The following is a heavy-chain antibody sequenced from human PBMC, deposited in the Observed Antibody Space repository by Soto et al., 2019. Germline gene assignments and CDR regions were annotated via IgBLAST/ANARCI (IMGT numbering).Heavy chain of an antibody. CDR3: ARGLRGGYGMDV. CDR1: GFMFSSYW. V-gene: IGHV3-74*01. Sequence: EVQLVESGGGLVQPGGSLRLSCAASGFMFSSYWMHWVRQAPGKGLVWVPRIRYDGSITNYADSVKGRSTISRDDAKNTVYLQMNSLRAEDTAVYYCARGLRGGYGMDVWGQGTTVTVSS. D-gene: IGHD3-16*01. CDR2: IRYDGSIT. J-gene: IGHJ6*02.